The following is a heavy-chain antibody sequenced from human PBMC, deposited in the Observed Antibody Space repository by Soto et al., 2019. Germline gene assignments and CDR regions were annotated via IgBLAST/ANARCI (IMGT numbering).Heavy chain of an antibody. CDR3: ARGRASGSYYLLGY. J-gene: IGHJ4*02. V-gene: IGHV1-8*01. CDR1: GDTFTTYD. CDR2: INPNSGNI. Sequence: ASVKVSCKASGDTFTTYDLNWVRQATGHGLEWMVWINPNSGNIGYAQRYQGRVTMTRYNAIRTADMEVSSLRSDDTAVYYCARGRASGSYYLLGYWGQGTLVTVSS. D-gene: IGHD3-10*01.